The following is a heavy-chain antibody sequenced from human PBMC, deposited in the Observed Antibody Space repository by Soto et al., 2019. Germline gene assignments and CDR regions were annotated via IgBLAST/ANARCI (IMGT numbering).Heavy chain of an antibody. Sequence: QVQLVQSGAEVKKPGASVKVSCKASGYTFTSYDINWVRQATGQGLEWMGWMNPNSGNTGYAQKFQGRVTMTRNTSISTAYMELSSLRSEDTAVYYCARGPAATAIYGGNDFDYWGQGTLVTVSS. CDR1: GYTFTSYD. J-gene: IGHJ4*02. D-gene: IGHD5-12*01. CDR3: ARGPAATAIYGGNDFDY. CDR2: MNPNSGNT. V-gene: IGHV1-8*01.